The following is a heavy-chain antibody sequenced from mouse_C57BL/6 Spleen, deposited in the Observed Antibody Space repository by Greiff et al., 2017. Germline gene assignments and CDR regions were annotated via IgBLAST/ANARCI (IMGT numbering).Heavy chain of an antibody. CDR1: GYTFTSYW. Sequence: VKLQQPGAELVKPGASVKLSCKASGYTFTSYWMQWVNQRPGQGLEWIGEIDTSDSYTNYKQKFKGKATVTVDTTSSTAYMQLSSLTAADSAVYYCAREDSNFDYWGQGTTLTVSS. CDR2: IDTSDSYT. J-gene: IGHJ2*01. CDR3: AREDSNFDY. D-gene: IGHD2-5*01. V-gene: IGHV1-50*01.